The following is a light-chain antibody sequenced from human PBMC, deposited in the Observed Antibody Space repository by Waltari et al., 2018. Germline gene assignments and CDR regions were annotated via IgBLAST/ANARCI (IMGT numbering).Light chain of an antibody. CDR3: QHYVRLPAT. V-gene: IGKV3-20*01. J-gene: IGKJ1*01. CDR2: GAS. CDR1: QRIGKY. Sequence: EIVLTQSQGTLSLSPGERATLFCRASQRIGKYLVWYQQKPGQAPRLLIYGASTRATCIQDRFSGGGSWTDFSLSIPRLEPEDFAVYYCQHYVRLPATFGQGTTVEI.